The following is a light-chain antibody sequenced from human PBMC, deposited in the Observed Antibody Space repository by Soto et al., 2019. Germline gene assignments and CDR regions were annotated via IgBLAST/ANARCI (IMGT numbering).Light chain of an antibody. V-gene: IGKV1-39*01. CDR1: QGISTY. CDR3: QQVYVYPST. Sequence: IQMPQSPSSLSASVGDRVTITCRASQGISTYLNWYQQKPGKAPKLLIYAASSLQSGVPSRFSGSGSETDFTLTISSLQPEDFATYYCQQVYVYPSTFGGGTKVDIK. J-gene: IGKJ4*01. CDR2: AAS.